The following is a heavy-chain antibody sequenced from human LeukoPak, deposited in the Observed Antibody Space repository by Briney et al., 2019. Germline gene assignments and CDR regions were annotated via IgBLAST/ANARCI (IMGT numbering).Heavy chain of an antibody. J-gene: IGHJ4*02. Sequence: SETLSLTCTVSGGSISSYYWSWIRQPPGKGLEWIGYTYYSGSTNYNPSLKSRVTISVDTSKNQFSLKLSSVTAADTAVYYCARGYYRMDFDYWGQGTLVTVSS. V-gene: IGHV4-59*01. CDR3: ARGYYRMDFDY. CDR1: GGSISSYY. D-gene: IGHD3-22*01. CDR2: TYYSGST.